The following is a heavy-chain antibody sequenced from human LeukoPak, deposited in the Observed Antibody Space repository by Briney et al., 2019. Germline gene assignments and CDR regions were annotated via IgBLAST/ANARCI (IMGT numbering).Heavy chain of an antibody. CDR1: GFMFSTYW. CDR2: IKPDGSET. Sequence: GGSLRLSCAASGFMFSTYWMTWGRQAPGKGPEWVANIKPDGSETYYVDAVKGRFTISRDNTKNLLYLQMNNLRGEDAAVYHCGGFGYEAGVDLWGQGTLVTVSS. V-gene: IGHV3-7*01. J-gene: IGHJ4*02. CDR3: GGFGYEAGVDL. D-gene: IGHD2-15*01.